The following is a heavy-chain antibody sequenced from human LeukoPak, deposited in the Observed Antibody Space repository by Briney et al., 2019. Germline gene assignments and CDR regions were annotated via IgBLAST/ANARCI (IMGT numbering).Heavy chain of an antibody. J-gene: IGHJ5*02. CDR3: ARDLYDFWSGYPPTGNWFDP. D-gene: IGHD3-3*01. V-gene: IGHV4-4*07. Sequence: SETLSLTCTVSGGSISSYYWSWIRQPAGKGLEWIGRIYTSGSTNYNPSLKGRVTMSVDTSKNQFSLKLSSVTAADTAVYYCARDLYDFWSGYPPTGNWFDPWGQGTLVTVSS. CDR2: IYTSGST. CDR1: GGSISSYY.